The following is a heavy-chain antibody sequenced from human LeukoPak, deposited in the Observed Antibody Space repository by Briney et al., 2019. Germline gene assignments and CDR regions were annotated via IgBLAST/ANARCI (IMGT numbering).Heavy chain of an antibody. Sequence: GESLQISCRGSGSSFTTYWIGWVRQLPGKGLEWMGIIYPGDSDTRYSPSFQGQVTMSADKSINTAYLQWSSLKASDTAMYYCARRQGCSSTSCPPDSWGQGTLVTVSS. CDR2: IYPGDSDT. D-gene: IGHD2-2*01. CDR1: GSSFTTYW. CDR3: ARRQGCSSTSCPPDS. J-gene: IGHJ4*02. V-gene: IGHV5-51*01.